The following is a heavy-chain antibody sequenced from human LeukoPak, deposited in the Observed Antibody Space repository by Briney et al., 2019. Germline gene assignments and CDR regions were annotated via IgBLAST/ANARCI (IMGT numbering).Heavy chain of an antibody. CDR2: TYYGCKWYN. D-gene: IGHD5-12*01. Sequence: SQTLSLTFAIPGDSVSSNSAAWNWIRQSPSRGLEWLESTYYGCKWYNDYAASVKSRITSNPNTCKNQFSLQLNSVTPEDTAVYYCARDGATADWYFDLWGRGTRVTVSS. CDR3: ARDGATADWYFDL. V-gene: IGHV6-1*01. CDR1: GDSVSSNSAA. J-gene: IGHJ2*01.